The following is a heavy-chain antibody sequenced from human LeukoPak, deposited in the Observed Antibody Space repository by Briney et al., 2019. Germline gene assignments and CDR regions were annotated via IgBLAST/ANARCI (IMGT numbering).Heavy chain of an antibody. D-gene: IGHD3/OR15-3a*01. CDR2: ISAYNGNT. CDR1: GYTFRRYF. V-gene: IGHV1-18*01. Sequence: ASVKVSCKASGYTFRRYFMNWVRQAPGQGLEWMGWISAYNGNTNYAQKLQGRVTMTTDTSTSTAYMELRSLRSDDTAVYYCARGGSALSDFSYWGQGTLVTVSS. CDR3: ARGGSALSDFSY. J-gene: IGHJ4*02.